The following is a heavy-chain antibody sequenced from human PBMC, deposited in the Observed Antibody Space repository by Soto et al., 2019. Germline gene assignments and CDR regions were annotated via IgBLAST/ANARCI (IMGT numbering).Heavy chain of an antibody. CDR3: AREQRHYCSSTSCYDSDAFDI. CDR1: GYTFTSYA. CDR2: INAGNGNT. Sequence: GASVKVSCKASGYTFTSYAMHWVRQAPGQRLEWMGWINAGNGNTKYSQKFQGRVTITRDTSASTAYMELSSLRSEDTAVYYCAREQRHYCSSTSCYDSDAFDIWGKGTMVTVS. D-gene: IGHD2-2*01. V-gene: IGHV1-3*01. J-gene: IGHJ3*02.